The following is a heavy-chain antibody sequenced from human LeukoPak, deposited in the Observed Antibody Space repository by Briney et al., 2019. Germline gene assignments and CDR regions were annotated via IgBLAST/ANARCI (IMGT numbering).Heavy chain of an antibody. J-gene: IGHJ4*02. CDR2: ISRSSSHI. Sequence: NPGGSLRLSCAASGFTFSIYNMNWVRQAPGKGLEWVSSISRSSSHISYADPVKGRFTISRDNAKNSLYLQMNSLRAEDTAVYYCAREFTAGTVEDYWGQGTLVTVSS. CDR3: AREFTAGTVEDY. CDR1: GFTFSIYN. V-gene: IGHV3-21*01. D-gene: IGHD1-1*01.